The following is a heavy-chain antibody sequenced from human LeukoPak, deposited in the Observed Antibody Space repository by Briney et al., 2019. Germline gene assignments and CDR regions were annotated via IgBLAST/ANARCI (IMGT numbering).Heavy chain of an antibody. D-gene: IGHD4-11*01. V-gene: IGHV3-9*01. CDR2: ISWNSGSI. CDR1: GFTFDDYA. CDR3: ARVNYARDDYSNYPVDY. J-gene: IGHJ4*02. Sequence: PGGSLRLSCAASGFTFDDYAMHWVRQAPGKGLEWVSGISWNSGSIGYADSVKGRFTISRDNAKNSLYLQMNSLRAEDTAVYYCARVNYARDDYSNYPVDYWGQGTLVTVSS.